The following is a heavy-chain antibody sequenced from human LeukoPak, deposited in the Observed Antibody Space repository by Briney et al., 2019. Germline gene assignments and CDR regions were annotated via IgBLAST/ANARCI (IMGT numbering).Heavy chain of an antibody. V-gene: IGHV3-23*01. D-gene: IGHD3-10*01. J-gene: IGHJ4*02. CDR2: TSGSGGST. Sequence: PGGSLRLSCAASGFTFSSYAMSWVRQAPGKGLEWVSGTSGSGGSTYYADSVEGRFTISRDNSKNTLYLQMNSLRAEDTAVYYCAKDYYGSGSYRHFDQWGQGTLVTVSS. CDR1: GFTFSSYA. CDR3: AKDYYGSGSYRHFDQ.